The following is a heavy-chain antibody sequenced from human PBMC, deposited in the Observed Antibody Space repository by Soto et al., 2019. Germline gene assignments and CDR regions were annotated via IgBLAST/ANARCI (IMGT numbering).Heavy chain of an antibody. J-gene: IGHJ6*02. Sequence: QVQLVQSGAEVKKPGASVKVSCKASGYSFTTYGIAWVRQAPGQGLEWMGWISTYNGDTDYAQNLQGRVIITTDTTTTTAYMELRSLRSDDTAVYSCAREGARPYYYYGMDVWGQGTTVSVSS. CDR2: ISTYNGDT. V-gene: IGHV1-18*01. CDR3: AREGARPYYYYGMDV. D-gene: IGHD1-26*01. CDR1: GYSFTTYG.